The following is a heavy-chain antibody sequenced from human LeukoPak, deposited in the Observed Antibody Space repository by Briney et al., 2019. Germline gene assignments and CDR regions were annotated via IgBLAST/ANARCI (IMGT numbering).Heavy chain of an antibody. CDR2: IAYAGT. CDR1: GFIFSDYA. D-gene: IGHD3-16*01. Sequence: GGSLRLSCAASGFIFSDYAMNWVPQAPGKGLEWVSTIAYAGTYYADSVKGRFITSRDDSKSTLYLQMNSLRADDAAVYFCANRYVSEYWGQGILVTVSS. J-gene: IGHJ4*02. V-gene: IGHV3-23*01. CDR3: ANRYVSEY.